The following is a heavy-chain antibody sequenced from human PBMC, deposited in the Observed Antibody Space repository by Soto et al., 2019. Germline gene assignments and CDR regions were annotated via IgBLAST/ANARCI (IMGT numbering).Heavy chain of an antibody. CDR1: GFSLSTYV. CDR2: VGRSTST. Sequence: EVQLLESGGGLVQPGGSLRLSCVVSGFSLSTYVMSWVRQAPGKGLEWVSTVGRSTSTFYADSVRGRFTISRDNAKNSLYLQMNSLRAEDTAVYYCARDTDYWGQGTLVTVSS. J-gene: IGHJ4*02. V-gene: IGHV3-23*01. CDR3: ARDTDY.